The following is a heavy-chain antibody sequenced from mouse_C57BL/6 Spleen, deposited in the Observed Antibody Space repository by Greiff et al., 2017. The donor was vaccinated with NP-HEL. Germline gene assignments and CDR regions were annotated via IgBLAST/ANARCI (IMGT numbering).Heavy chain of an antibody. CDR1: GYTFTSYW. V-gene: IGHV1-64*01. Sequence: QVQLQQPGAELVKPGASVKLSCKASGYTFTSYWMHWVKQRPGQGLEWIGMIHPNSGSTNYNEKFKSKATLTVDKSSSTAYMQLSSLTSDDSAVYYCARDYGSSWNYFDYWGQGTTLTVSS. J-gene: IGHJ2*01. CDR2: IHPNSGST. CDR3: ARDYGSSWNYFDY. D-gene: IGHD1-1*01.